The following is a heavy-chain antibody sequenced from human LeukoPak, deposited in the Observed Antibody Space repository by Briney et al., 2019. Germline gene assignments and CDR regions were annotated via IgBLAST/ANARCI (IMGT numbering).Heavy chain of an antibody. CDR3: ARANDYGDPLPRYMDV. V-gene: IGHV4-4*02. CDR1: GGSISSSNW. CDR2: IYHSGST. J-gene: IGHJ6*03. D-gene: IGHD4-17*01. Sequence: SGTLSLTCAVSGGSISSSNWWSWVRQPPGKGLEWIGEIYHSGSTNYNPSLKSRVTISVDKSKNQFSLKVSSVTAADTAVYYCARANDYGDPLPRYMDVWGKGTTVTVSS.